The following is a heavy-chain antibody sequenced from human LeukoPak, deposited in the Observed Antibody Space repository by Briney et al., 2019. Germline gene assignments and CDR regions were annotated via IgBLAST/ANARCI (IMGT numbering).Heavy chain of an antibody. CDR2: LSSSSTFI. Sequence: GGSLRLSCAASGFTFSSYSMTWVRQAPGKGLEWVSYLSSSSTFIYYADSVKGRFTISRDNAKNSLYLQMNSLRAEDTAIYYCATKGSAWAVDYWGQGTLVTVSS. D-gene: IGHD6-19*01. CDR1: GFTFSSYS. V-gene: IGHV3-21*05. J-gene: IGHJ4*02. CDR3: ATKGSAWAVDY.